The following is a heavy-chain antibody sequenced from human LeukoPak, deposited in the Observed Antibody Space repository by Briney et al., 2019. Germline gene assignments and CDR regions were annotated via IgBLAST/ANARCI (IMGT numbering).Heavy chain of an antibody. CDR1: GGSISSSNW. CDR2: IYHSGST. Sequence: SGTLSLTCAVSGGSISSSNWWSWVRQPPGKGLEWIGEIYHSGSTNYNPSLKSRVTISVATSKNQFSLKLTSVTAADTAVYYCARVRVGELLWPKRGEYNWFDPWGQGTLVTVSS. V-gene: IGHV4-4*02. CDR3: ARVRVGELLWPKRGEYNWFDP. D-gene: IGHD3-10*01. J-gene: IGHJ5*02.